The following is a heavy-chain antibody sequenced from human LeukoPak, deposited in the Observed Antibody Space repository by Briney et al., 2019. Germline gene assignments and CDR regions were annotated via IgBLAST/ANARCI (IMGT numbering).Heavy chain of an antibody. V-gene: IGHV1-69*04. CDR1: GGTFSSYA. CDR2: IIPILGIA. CDR3: ARERAPAGGRCDTAMVDY. Sequence: GASVKVSCKASGGTFSSYAISWVRQAPGQGLEWMGRIIPILGIANYAQKFQGRVTITADKSTSTAYMELSSLRSEDTAVYYCARERAPAGGRCDTAMVDYWGQGTLVTVSS. J-gene: IGHJ4*02. D-gene: IGHD5-18*01.